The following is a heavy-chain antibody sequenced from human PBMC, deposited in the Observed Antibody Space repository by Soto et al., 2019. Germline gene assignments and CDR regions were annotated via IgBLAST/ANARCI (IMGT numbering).Heavy chain of an antibody. CDR3: AKDRDIVVVPPPTHFDY. Sequence: GGSRRLSYAASGFTFSSYAMSWVRQAPGKGLEWVSAISGSGGSTYYADSVKGRFTISRDNSKNTLYLQMNSLRAEDTAVYYCAKDRDIVVVPPPTHFDYWGQRTLVTVSS. V-gene: IGHV3-23*01. D-gene: IGHD2-15*01. CDR2: ISGSGGST. CDR1: GFTFSSYA. J-gene: IGHJ4*02.